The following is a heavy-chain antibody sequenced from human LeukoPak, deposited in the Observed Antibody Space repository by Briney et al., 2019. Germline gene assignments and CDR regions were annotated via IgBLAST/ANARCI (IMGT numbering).Heavy chain of an antibody. CDR1: GFTFSNYA. CDR3: AKLLYYYDSSQPY. D-gene: IGHD3-22*01. J-gene: IGHJ4*02. V-gene: IGHV3-23*01. Sequence: PGGSLRLSCAASGFTFSNYAMSWVRQAPGKGLEWVSAISKSGGRTYYADSVKGRLTISRDNSKNTLYLQMNSLRAEDTAVYYCAKLLYYYDSSQPYWGQGTLVTVSS. CDR2: ISKSGGRT.